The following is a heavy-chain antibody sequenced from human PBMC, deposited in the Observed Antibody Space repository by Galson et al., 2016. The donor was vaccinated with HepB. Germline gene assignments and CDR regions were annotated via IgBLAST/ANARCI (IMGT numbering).Heavy chain of an antibody. Sequence: SLRLSCAASGFTFSDYSINWVRQAPRKGLEWISYISSSSSTLFYADSVKGRFTISRENATNSLYLQMHSLRDEDTAIYYWARDTPDEVGGPFEYWGQGTLVTVSS. CDR2: ISSSSSTL. D-gene: IGHD3-16*01. J-gene: IGHJ4*02. V-gene: IGHV3-48*02. CDR1: GFTFSDYS. CDR3: ARDTPDEVGGPFEY.